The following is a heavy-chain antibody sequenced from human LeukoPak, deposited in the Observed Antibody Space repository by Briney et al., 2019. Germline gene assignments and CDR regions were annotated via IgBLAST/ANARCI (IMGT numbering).Heavy chain of an antibody. CDR3: AKAQRTIRQYFYDGMDV. CDR2: VSGSGSST. CDR1: GFTFSSYA. D-gene: IGHD3-9*01. J-gene: IGHJ6*02. V-gene: IGHV3-23*01. Sequence: GGSLRLSCSASGFTFSSYAMSWVRQAPGKGLEWVSVVSGSGSSTYYADSVKGRFTISRDNSKNTLYLQMNSLRAEDTAVYFCAKAQRTIRQYFYDGMDVWGQGATVTVSS.